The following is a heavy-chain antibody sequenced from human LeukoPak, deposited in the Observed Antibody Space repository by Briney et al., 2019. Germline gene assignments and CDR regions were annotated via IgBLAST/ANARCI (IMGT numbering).Heavy chain of an antibody. Sequence: GGSLRLSCAASGFTFSSYGMHWVRQAPGKGLEWVAFIRYDGSTKFYADSVKGRFTISRVNSKNTLYLQMNSLRPEDTAVYYCAKDQGDNAYWGQGTPVTVSS. D-gene: IGHD2-21*01. J-gene: IGHJ4*02. CDR1: GFTFSSYG. CDR3: AKDQGDNAY. CDR2: IRYDGSTK. V-gene: IGHV3-30*02.